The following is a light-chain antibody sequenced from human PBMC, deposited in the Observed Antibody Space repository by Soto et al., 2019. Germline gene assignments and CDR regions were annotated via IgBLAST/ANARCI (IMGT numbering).Light chain of an antibody. CDR2: GAS. V-gene: IGKV3-15*01. CDR3: QQYNTLPPKT. Sequence: EIVMTQSPATLSVSPGERATLSCRASQSVSNNLAWYQQKPGQAPRLLIYGASTRATGIPARFSGSGSGTEFTLTISSLQSEDFAVYYCQQYNTLPPKTFGQGTTVEIK. CDR1: QSVSNN. J-gene: IGKJ1*01.